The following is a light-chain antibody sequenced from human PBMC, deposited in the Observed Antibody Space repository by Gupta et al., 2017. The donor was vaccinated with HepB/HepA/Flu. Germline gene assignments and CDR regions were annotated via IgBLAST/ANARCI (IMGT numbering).Light chain of an antibody. CDR1: SSNIGSNY. CDR2: RNN. J-gene: IGLJ3*02. CDR3: AAWDDSLSGSWV. V-gene: IGLV1-47*01. Sequence: QSVLTQPPSASGTPGQRVTISCSGSSSNIGSNYVYWYQQLPGTAPKLLIYRNNQRPSGVPDRFSGSKSGTSASLAISGLRSEDEADYYCAAWDDSLSGSWVFGGGTKLTGL.